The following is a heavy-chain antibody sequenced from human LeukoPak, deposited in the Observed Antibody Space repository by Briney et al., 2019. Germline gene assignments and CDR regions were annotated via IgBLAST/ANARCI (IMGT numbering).Heavy chain of an antibody. CDR1: GFTVITND. V-gene: IGHV3-53*01. CDR2: LYGDGNT. CDR3: ARGVEALAANTLAY. Sequence: GGSLRLSCAASGFTVITNDMTWVRQAPGKGLEWVSVLYGDGNTKYADSVQGRFTISRDNSKNTLYLEMNSLSPDDTAVYYCARGVEALAANTLAYWGQGTLVTVSS. D-gene: IGHD6-19*01. J-gene: IGHJ4*02.